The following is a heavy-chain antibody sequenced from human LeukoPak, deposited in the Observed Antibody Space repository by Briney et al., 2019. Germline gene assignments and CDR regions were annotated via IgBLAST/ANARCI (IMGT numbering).Heavy chain of an antibody. J-gene: IGHJ6*02. D-gene: IGHD6-13*01. CDR2: INHSGST. CDR3: ARHAPSSSWYPYYYYGMDV. Sequence: TSETLSLTCAVYGGSFSGYYWSWIRQPPGKGLEWIGEINHSGSTNYNPSLKSRVTISVDTSKNQFSLKLSSVTAADTAVYYCARHAPSSSWYPYYYYGMDVWGQGTTVTVSS. CDR1: GGSFSGYY. V-gene: IGHV4-34*01.